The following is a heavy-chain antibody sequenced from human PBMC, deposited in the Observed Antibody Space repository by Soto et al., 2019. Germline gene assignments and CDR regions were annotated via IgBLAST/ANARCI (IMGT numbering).Heavy chain of an antibody. J-gene: IGHJ4*02. CDR1: GGSISKSNYF. D-gene: IGHD2-21*01. CDR2: ILYTGTT. Sequence: QLQLHESGTGLVKSSETLSLTCTVSGGSISKSNYFWGWIRQAPGKGLEWIASILYTGTTSYNSSLKSRVAISVDTSKNQFSLKLNSVTAAYTAVYYCARLGWGNGDSDYWGQGTLVTVSS. CDR3: ARLGWGNGDSDY. V-gene: IGHV4-39*01.